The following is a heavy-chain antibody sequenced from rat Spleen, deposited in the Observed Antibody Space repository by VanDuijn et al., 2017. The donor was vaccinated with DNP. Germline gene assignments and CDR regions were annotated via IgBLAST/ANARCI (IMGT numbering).Heavy chain of an antibody. V-gene: IGHV5-25*01. J-gene: IGHJ4*01. Sequence: EVQLVESGGGLVQPGRSLKLSCAASGFTFSNYDMAWVRQAPTKGLEWVASISPSGGSTYYRDSVKGRFTVSRDNAKSSLYLQMDSLRSEDTATYYCARHRITTVVTDYAMDAWGQGTSVTVSS. CDR2: ISPSGGST. CDR1: GFTFSNYD. CDR3: ARHRITTVVTDYAMDA. D-gene: IGHD1-1*01.